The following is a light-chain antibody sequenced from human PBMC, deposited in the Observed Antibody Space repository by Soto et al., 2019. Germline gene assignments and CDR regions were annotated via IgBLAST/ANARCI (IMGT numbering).Light chain of an antibody. V-gene: IGKV3-20*01. CDR3: QQYARPPYA. Sequence: EIVLTQSPGTLSLSPWEIATLSCRASQRISNSYLAWYQQKPGQAPRLLLYDASSRATGIPDRVSGSGSGTDFTLTISRLEPEDFAVYYCQQYARPPYAFGQGTKVDIK. CDR1: QRISNSY. CDR2: DAS. J-gene: IGKJ2*01.